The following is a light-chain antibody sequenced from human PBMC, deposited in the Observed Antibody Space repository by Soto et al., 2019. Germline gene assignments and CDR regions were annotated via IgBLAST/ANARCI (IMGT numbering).Light chain of an antibody. V-gene: IGKV3D-15*01. CDR2: GAS. CDR1: QSVSSN. J-gene: IGKJ4*01. Sequence: EIVMTQSPATLSVSPGERGTLSCRASQSVSSNLAWYQQKPGQAPRPLIYGASTRATGTPARFSGSGSGTEFTLTISSLQSEDFAVYSCQQYKNWPLTFGGGTKVEIK. CDR3: QQYKNWPLT.